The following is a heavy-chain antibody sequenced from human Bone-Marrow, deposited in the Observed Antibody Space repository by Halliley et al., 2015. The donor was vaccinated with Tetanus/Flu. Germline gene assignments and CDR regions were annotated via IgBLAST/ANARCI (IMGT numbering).Heavy chain of an antibody. CDR3: TTHPDY. Sequence: CAASGFTFSNAWMTWVRQAPGKGLEWVGRIRSETDGGTTDYAAPVKGRFTISRDDSKNTLYLQINSLKTEDTGVYYCTTHPDYWGQGTLVAVSS. CDR2: IRSETDGGTT. CDR1: GFTFSNAW. J-gene: IGHJ4*02. V-gene: IGHV3-15*01.